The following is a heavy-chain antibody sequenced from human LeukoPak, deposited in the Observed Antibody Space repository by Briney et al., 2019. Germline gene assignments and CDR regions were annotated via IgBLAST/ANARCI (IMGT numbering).Heavy chain of an antibody. D-gene: IGHD2-15*01. CDR3: ARGYCSGGTCYLVENWLDP. V-gene: IGHV1-2*06. CDR1: GYTLTTYY. J-gene: IGHJ5*02. Sequence: ASVKVSCKASGYTLTTYYIYWVRQAPGQGLEWMGRINPNSGGTDYAQNFQGRVTMTRDTSISTAYMELSRLRSDDTAVYYCARGYCSGGTCYLVENWLDPWGQGTLVTVSS. CDR2: INPNSGGT.